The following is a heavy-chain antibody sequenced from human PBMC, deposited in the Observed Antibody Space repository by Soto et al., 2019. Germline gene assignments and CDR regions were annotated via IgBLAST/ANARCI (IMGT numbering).Heavy chain of an antibody. Sequence: GASVKVSCKASGYTFTSYAMHWVRQAPGQRLEWMGWINAGNGNTKYSQKFQGRVTITRDTSASTAYMELSSLRSEDTAVHYCAAGEDKNYYYYYYMDVWGKGTTVTVSS. CDR3: AAGEDKNYYYYYYMDV. D-gene: IGHD7-27*01. V-gene: IGHV1-3*01. CDR2: INAGNGNT. CDR1: GYTFTSYA. J-gene: IGHJ6*03.